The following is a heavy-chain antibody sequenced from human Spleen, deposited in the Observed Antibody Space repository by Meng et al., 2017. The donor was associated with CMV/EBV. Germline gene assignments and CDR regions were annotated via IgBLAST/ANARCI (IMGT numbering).Heavy chain of an antibody. V-gene: IGHV4-38-2*02. CDR3: ARRAEMTFDY. CDR2: VYHSGTT. J-gene: IGHJ4*02. Sequence: SETLSLTCTVSGYSINTGYYWGCIRQPPGKGLEWIGSVYHSGTTYYNPFLESRVIMAVDTSKNQFSLKLSSVTAADTAVYYCARRAEMTFDYWGQGTLVTVSS. CDR1: GYSINTGYY.